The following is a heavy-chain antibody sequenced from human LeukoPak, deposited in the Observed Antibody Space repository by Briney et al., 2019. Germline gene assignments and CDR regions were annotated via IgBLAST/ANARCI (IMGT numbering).Heavy chain of an antibody. CDR1: GFTFSSYS. CDR3: ARGDYTTVFDY. V-gene: IGHV3-21*03. Sequence: GGSLRLSCAASGFTFSSYSMNWVRQAPGKGLEWVSSITSGGTYIYYADSVKGRFTISTDNAKNSLYLQMNSLRAEDTAVYYCARGDYTTVFDYWGQGALATVSS. D-gene: IGHD2-2*02. CDR2: ITSGGTYI. J-gene: IGHJ4*02.